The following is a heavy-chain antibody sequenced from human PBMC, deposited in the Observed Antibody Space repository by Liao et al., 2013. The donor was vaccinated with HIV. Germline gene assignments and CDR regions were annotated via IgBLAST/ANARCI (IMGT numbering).Heavy chain of an antibody. D-gene: IGHD1-1*01. J-gene: IGHJ3*02. CDR3: AANDPGLAFDI. CDR1: GDSFSSYY. Sequence: QVRLQESGPGLVKPSETLSLTCTVSGDSFSSYYWSWIRQPPGRGLEWIGYIYHSGSTNYNPSLKSRVTISVDTSKNQFSLKLSSVTAADTAVYYCAANDPGLAFDIWGQGDNGHRLF. CDR2: IYHSGST. V-gene: IGHV4-59*01.